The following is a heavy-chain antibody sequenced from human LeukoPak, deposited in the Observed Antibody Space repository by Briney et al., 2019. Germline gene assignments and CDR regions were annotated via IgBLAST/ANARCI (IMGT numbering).Heavy chain of an antibody. CDR3: AGNLYTRFGDC. CDR1: GFTFSSYA. D-gene: IGHD2-2*01. V-gene: IGHV3-23*01. CDR2: ISGGGNSA. Sequence: GGSLRLSCAASGFTFSSYAMSWVRQAPGKGLEWVSIISGGGNSAYYVDSVQGRFTVSRDNSRNTLYLQMNSLRAEDTAVYYCAGNLYTRFGDCWGQGALVTVSS. J-gene: IGHJ4*02.